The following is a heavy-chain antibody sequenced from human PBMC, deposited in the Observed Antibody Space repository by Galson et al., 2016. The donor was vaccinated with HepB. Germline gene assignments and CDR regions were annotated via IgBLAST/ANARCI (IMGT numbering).Heavy chain of an antibody. CDR2: ISHSGST. Sequence: TLSLTCSVSGGSISSGGYYWSWIRQPPGKGLEWIGYISHSGSTYSNPSLKSRVIISVDGFKNRFSLKLNSVTAADTAVYFCARVSSDYVWGSYTPYYWFDPWGQGTLVTVSS. J-gene: IGHJ5*02. CDR3: ARVSSDYVWGSYTPYYWFDP. CDR1: GGSISSGGYY. V-gene: IGHV4-30-2*01. D-gene: IGHD3-16*01.